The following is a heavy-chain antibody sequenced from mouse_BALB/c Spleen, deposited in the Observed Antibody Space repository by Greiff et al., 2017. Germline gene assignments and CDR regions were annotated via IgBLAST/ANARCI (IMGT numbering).Heavy chain of an antibody. V-gene: IGHV14-4*02. Sequence: EVQLQQSGAELVRSGASVKLSCTASGFNIKDYYMHWVKQRPEQGLEWIGWIEPENGDTEYAPKFQGKATMTADTSSNTAYLQLSSLTSEDTAVYYCDYYGSSYGFAYWGQGTLVTVSA. CDR2: IEPENGDT. CDR1: GFNIKDYY. D-gene: IGHD1-1*01. CDR3: DYYGSSYGFAY. J-gene: IGHJ3*01.